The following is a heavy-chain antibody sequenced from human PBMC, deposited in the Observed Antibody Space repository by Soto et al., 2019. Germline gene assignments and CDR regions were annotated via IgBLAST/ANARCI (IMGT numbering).Heavy chain of an antibody. CDR1: GLTFCDYV. J-gene: IGHJ4*02. Sequence: QVQLVESGGGVVQPGRSLRLSCAASGLTFCDYVMHWARQAPGKGLEWVAYISHDGSNKWYADSVKGRFTISRDDSKNTLYFEMNSLSPEDTAVYYCVKDRSGSWAFDYWGQGTLVTVSS. D-gene: IGHD6-13*01. CDR2: ISHDGSNK. CDR3: VKDRSGSWAFDY. V-gene: IGHV3-30*18.